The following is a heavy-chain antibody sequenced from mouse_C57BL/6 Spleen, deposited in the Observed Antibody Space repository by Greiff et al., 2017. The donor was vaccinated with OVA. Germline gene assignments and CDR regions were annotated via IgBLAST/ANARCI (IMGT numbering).Heavy chain of an antibody. CDR1: GYTFTSYW. J-gene: IGHJ4*01. CDR2: IDPSDSYT. CDR3: AVCKGGGDYYAMDY. V-gene: IGHV1-50*01. Sequence: QVQLQQPGAELVKPGASVKLSCKASGYTFTSYWMQWVKQRPGQGLEWIGEIDPSDSYTNYNQKFKGKATLTVDTSSSTAYMQLSSLTSEDSAVYYCAVCKGGGDYYAMDYWGQGTSVTVSS.